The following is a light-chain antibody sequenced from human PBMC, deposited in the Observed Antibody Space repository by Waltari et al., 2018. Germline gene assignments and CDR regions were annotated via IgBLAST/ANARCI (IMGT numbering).Light chain of an antibody. Sequence: SALTQPASVSGSPGQSLTISCTGTSSDVGTYNYVSWYQQYPGKAPKLMIYDVTKRPSGISDRFSGSKSGNTASLTISGLQAEDEADYYCCSYAGSSSLLFGGGTKLTVL. CDR3: CSYAGSSSLL. CDR2: DVT. V-gene: IGLV2-23*01. J-gene: IGLJ2*01. CDR1: SSDVGTYNY.